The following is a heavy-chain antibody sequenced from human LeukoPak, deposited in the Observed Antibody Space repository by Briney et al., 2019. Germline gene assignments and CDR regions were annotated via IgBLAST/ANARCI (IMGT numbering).Heavy chain of an antibody. J-gene: IGHJ4*02. CDR2: INPNTANP. CDR1: GYTFTNYT. V-gene: IGHV7-4-1*02. CDR3: ARPYCSGDNCHSYFDH. D-gene: IGHD2-15*01. Sequence: ASVKVSCTASGYTFTNYTMNWVRQAPGQGLEWMGWINPNTANPTYAQGFTGRFVFSVDTSVTTAYLQISRLKAEDIAVYYCARPYCSGDNCHSYFDHWGQGTLVTVSS.